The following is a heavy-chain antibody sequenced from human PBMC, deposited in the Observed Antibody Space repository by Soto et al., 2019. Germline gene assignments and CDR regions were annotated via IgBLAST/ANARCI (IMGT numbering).Heavy chain of an antibody. Sequence: GGSLRLSCAASGFTFSSYALSWVRQAPGKGLEWVSGISGSGGSRYYADSVKGRFTISRDNAKNSLYLQMNSLRAEDTAVYYCARGLGYFDYWGQGTLVTVSS. V-gene: IGHV3-23*01. CDR1: GFTFSSYA. CDR2: ISGSGGSR. D-gene: IGHD3-16*01. J-gene: IGHJ4*02. CDR3: ARGLGYFDY.